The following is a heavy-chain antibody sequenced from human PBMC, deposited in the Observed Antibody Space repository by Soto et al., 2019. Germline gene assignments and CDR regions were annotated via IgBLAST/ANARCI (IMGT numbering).Heavy chain of an antibody. Sequence: GASVKVSCKASGFTFTSSAVQWVRRARGQRLEWIGWIGVGSGNRHYAQKFQERVTITRDMSTNTAYMELSSLRSEDTAVYYCAALGVNFDHWGQGTLVTVSS. CDR2: IGVGSGNR. V-gene: IGHV1-58*01. D-gene: IGHD2-8*01. J-gene: IGHJ4*02. CDR3: AALGVNFDH. CDR1: GFTFTSSA.